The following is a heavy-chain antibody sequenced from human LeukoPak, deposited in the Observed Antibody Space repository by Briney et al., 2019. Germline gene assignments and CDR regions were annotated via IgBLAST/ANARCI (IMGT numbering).Heavy chain of an antibody. CDR3: AELGITMIGGV. J-gene: IGHJ6*04. V-gene: IGHV3-66*01. CDR2: IYSGGIT. D-gene: IGHD3-10*02. CDR1: GFTVSSNY. Sequence: GGSLRLSCAASGFTVSSNYMSWVRQAPGKGLEWVSVIYSGGITYYADSVKGRFTISRDNSKNTLYLQMNSLRVEDTAVYYCAELGITMIGGVWGKGTTVTISS.